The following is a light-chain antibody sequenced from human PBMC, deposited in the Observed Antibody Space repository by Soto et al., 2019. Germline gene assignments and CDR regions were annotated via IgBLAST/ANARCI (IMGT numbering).Light chain of an antibody. CDR3: QQHGGLPRT. V-gene: IGKV3-20*01. J-gene: IGKJ1*01. CDR2: GAS. Sequence: EIGLTQSPGTLSLSPGERATLSCRASQSVSSSYLAWYQQKPGQAPRLLIYGASSRATGIPDRFPGSGSGTDFTLTIARLEPEDFAVYYCQQHGGLPRTFGKGTKVDIK. CDR1: QSVSSSY.